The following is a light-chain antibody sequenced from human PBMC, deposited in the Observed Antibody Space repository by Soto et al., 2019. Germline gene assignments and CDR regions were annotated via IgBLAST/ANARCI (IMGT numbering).Light chain of an antibody. CDR1: QSVHSN. Sequence: EIAWTQSPGTLSLSPWESAALAYRASQSVHSNLEWYQQKLGKAPRVXIYGASTRATGIPDRFSGSGAGTEFILTISSLQSEDFAVDYCQEYNTWPWTFGQGTKVDIK. J-gene: IGKJ1*01. CDR2: GAS. V-gene: IGKV3D-15*01. CDR3: QEYNTWPWT.